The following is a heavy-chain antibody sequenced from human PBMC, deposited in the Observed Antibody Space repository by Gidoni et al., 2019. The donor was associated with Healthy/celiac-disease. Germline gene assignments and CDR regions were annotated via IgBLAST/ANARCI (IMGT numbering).Heavy chain of an antibody. D-gene: IGHD3-3*01. J-gene: IGHJ5*02. CDR1: GYTFTSYY. CDR2: INPSGGST. CDR3: ARDCWNGLAELRNWFDP. Sequence: QVQLVQSGAEVKKPGASVKVSCKASGYTFTSYYMHWVRQAPGQGLEWMGIINPSGGSTSYAQKFQGRVTMTRDTSTSTVYMELSSLRSEDTAVYYCARDCWNGLAELRNWFDPWGQGTLVTVSS. V-gene: IGHV1-46*01.